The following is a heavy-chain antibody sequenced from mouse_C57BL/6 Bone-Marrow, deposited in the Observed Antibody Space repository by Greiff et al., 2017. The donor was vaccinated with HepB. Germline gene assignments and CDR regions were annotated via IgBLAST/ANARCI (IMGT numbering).Heavy chain of an antibody. J-gene: IGHJ2*01. V-gene: IGHV1-64*01. CDR2: IHPNSGST. CDR1: GYTFTSYW. Sequence: VKLQQPGAELVKPGASVKLSCKASGYTFTSYWMHWVKQRPGQGLEWIGMIHPNSGSTNYNEKFKSKATLTVDKSSSTAYMQLSSLTSEDSAVYYCARKAYSLYYFDYWGQGTTLTVSS. CDR3: ARKAYSLYYFDY.